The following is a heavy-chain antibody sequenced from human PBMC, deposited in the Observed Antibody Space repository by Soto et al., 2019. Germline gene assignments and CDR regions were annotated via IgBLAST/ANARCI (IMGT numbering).Heavy chain of an antibody. Sequence: PSETLSLTCAVYGGSFSGYYWSWIRQPPGKGLEWIGEINHSGSTNYNPSLKSRVTISVDTSKNQFSLKLSSVTAADTAVYYCASRHYDILTGYHDYWGQGTLVTVSS. CDR3: ASRHYDILTGYHDY. V-gene: IGHV4-34*01. D-gene: IGHD3-9*01. J-gene: IGHJ4*02. CDR2: INHSGST. CDR1: GGSFSGYY.